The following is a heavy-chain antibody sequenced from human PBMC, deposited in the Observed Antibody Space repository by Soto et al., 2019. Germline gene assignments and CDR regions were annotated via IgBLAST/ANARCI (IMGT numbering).Heavy chain of an antibody. CDR3: AKVGDDFWIRHNYYGMDV. D-gene: IGHD3-3*01. Sequence: GGSLRLSCAASGFTFSSYGMHWVRQAPGKGLEWVAVISYDGSNKFYADSVKGRFTISRDNSKNTLYLQMNSLRAEDTAVYYCAKVGDDFWIRHNYYGMDVRGQGTTVTGSS. J-gene: IGHJ6*02. CDR1: GFTFSSYG. V-gene: IGHV3-30*18. CDR2: ISYDGSNK.